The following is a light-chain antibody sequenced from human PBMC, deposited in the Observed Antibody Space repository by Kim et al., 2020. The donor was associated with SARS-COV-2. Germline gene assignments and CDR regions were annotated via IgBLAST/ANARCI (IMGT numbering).Light chain of an antibody. V-gene: IGLV1-40*01. J-gene: IGLJ3*02. CDR2: DNN. CDR1: SSNIGEGYG. Sequence: VTISCTGSSSNIGEGYGAHWDQQLPGTAPNILIYDNNNRPSGVPDRFSGSKSGTSASLAITGLQAEDEADYYCQSYASSLSGSRVFGGGTQLTVL. CDR3: QSYASSLSGSRV.